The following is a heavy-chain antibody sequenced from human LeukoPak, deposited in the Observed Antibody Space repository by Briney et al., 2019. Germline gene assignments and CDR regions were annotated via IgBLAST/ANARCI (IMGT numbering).Heavy chain of an antibody. J-gene: IGHJ4*02. CDR1: GFTFSGYW. CDR2: IKQDGSER. D-gene: IGHD3-16*01. V-gene: IGHV3-7*05. Sequence: GGSLRLSCAASGFTFSGYWMASVRQAPGRGLEGVAHIKQDGSERNYVDPVKGRFTISRDNAKNSVYLQMDTLRAEDTAVYYCARDDYLGYWGQGTLVTVS. CDR3: ARDDYLGY.